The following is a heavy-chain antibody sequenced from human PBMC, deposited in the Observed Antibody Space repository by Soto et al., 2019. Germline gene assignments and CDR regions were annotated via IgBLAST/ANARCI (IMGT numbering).Heavy chain of an antibody. CDR3: ARDLASFGVADYGMDV. D-gene: IGHD3-3*01. V-gene: IGHV4-30-4*01. CDR2: IYYSGST. J-gene: IGHJ6*02. CDR1: GGSISSGDYY. Sequence: SETLSLTCTVSGGSISSGDYYWSWIRQPPGKGLEWIGYIYYSGSTYYNPSLKSRVTISVDTSKNQFSLKLSSVTAADTAVYYCARDLASFGVADYGMDVWGQGTTVTVSS.